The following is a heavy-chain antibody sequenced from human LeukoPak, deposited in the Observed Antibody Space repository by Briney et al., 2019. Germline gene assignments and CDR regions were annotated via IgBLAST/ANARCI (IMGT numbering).Heavy chain of an antibody. CDR3: ARVYYGSGSYYKGSPDY. CDR2: ISSSGSTI. Sequence: GGSLRLSCAASGFTVSSNYMSWIRQAPGKGLEWVSYISSSGSTIYYADSVKGRFTISRDNAKNSLYLQMNSLRAEDTAVYYCARVYYGSGSYYKGSPDYWGQGTLVTVSS. V-gene: IGHV3-11*01. J-gene: IGHJ4*02. CDR1: GFTVSSNY. D-gene: IGHD3-10*01.